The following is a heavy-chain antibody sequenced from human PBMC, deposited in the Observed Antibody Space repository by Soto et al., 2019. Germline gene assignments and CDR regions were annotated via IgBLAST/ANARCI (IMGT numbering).Heavy chain of an antibody. J-gene: IGHJ4*02. D-gene: IGHD6-19*01. Sequence: GASVKVSCKASGYTFTSYGISWVRQAPGQGLEWMGWISAYNGNTNYAQKLQGRVTMTTDTSTSTAYMELRSLRSDDTAVYYCARDIGGVTRYSSGPPNYGGQGTLVTVSS. CDR3: ARDIGGVTRYSSGPPNY. CDR1: GYTFTSYG. V-gene: IGHV1-18*01. CDR2: ISAYNGNT.